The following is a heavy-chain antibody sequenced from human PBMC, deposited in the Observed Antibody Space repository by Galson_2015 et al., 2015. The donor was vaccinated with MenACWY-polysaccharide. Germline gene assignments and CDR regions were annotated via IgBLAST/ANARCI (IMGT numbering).Heavy chain of an antibody. D-gene: IGHD2-21*02. CDR1: GFTFRNYA. CDR2: VSSDGGDA. CDR3: AKGFGAYCDNDCSSRVLDY. J-gene: IGHJ4*02. V-gene: IGHV3-23*01. Sequence: SLRLSCAASGFTFRNYAMNWVRQAPGKGLEWVAIVSSDGGDAKYADSVRGRFTISRDNSKNTLALQMNSPRAEDTALYYCAKGFGAYCDNDCSSRVLDYWGQGTPVSVSS.